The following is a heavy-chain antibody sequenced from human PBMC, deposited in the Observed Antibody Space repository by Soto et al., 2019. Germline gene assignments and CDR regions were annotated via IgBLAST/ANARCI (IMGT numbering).Heavy chain of an antibody. CDR2: IYPGDSDT. CDR1: GHIFSNYG. Sequence: PGESLKISCKGSGHIFSNYGIGWVRQMPGKGPEWMGSIYPGDSDTRYSPSCQGQVTITVDKSINTAYLQWSRLKASDTAIYYCARQRLWGTSGYYYFENWGQGTLVTVSS. D-gene: IGHD3-22*01. CDR3: ARQRLWGTSGYYYFEN. J-gene: IGHJ4*02. V-gene: IGHV5-51*01.